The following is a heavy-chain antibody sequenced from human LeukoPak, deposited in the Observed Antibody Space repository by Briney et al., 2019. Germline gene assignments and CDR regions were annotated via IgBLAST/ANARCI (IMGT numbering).Heavy chain of an antibody. Sequence: ASVKVSCKASGYTFTGYYMHWVRQAPGQGLEWMGWINPNSGGTNYAQKFQGRVTMTRDMSISTAYMELSRLRSDDTAIYYCTRGYYDSSDFEYFHHWGQGTLVTVSS. CDR3: TRGYYDSSDFEYFHH. CDR2: INPNSGGT. V-gene: IGHV1-2*02. CDR1: GYTFTGYY. J-gene: IGHJ1*01. D-gene: IGHD3-22*01.